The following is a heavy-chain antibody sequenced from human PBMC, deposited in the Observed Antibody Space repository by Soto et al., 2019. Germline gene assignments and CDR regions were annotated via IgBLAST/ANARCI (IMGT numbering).Heavy chain of an antibody. V-gene: IGHV4-39*01. D-gene: IGHD6-6*01. CDR1: GGSISSSSYY. CDR2: IYYSGST. J-gene: IGHJ6*03. CDR3: ARRQLGLEKYYYYYMDV. Sequence: QLQLQESGPGLVKPSETLSLTCTVSGGSISSSSYYWGWIRQPPGKGLEWIGSIYYSGSTYYNPSLKSRVTISVDTSKNQFSLKLSSVTAADTAVYYCARRQLGLEKYYYYYMDVWGKGTTVTVSS.